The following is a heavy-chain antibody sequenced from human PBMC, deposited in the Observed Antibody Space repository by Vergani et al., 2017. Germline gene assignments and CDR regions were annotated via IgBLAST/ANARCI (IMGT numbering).Heavy chain of an antibody. Sequence: EVQLLESGGGSAQPGESLRLSCVASGFTFSSYAMSWVRQVPGKGLEWVSGISGSGGNTYYANSVKGRFTISRDNSKNTLYLQMNSLRSDDTAVYYCAKGVYCSSTSCYEGRGYYYGMGVWGQG. J-gene: IGHJ6*02. CDR2: ISGSGGNT. D-gene: IGHD2-2*01. CDR3: AKGVYCSSTSCYEGRGYYYGMGV. V-gene: IGHV3-23*01. CDR1: GFTFSSYA.